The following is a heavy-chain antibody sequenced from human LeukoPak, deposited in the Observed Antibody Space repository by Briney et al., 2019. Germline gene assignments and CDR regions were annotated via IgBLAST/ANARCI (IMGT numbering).Heavy chain of an antibody. V-gene: IGHV5-51*01. CDR3: ARLPYCTNGVCYTISSAFDI. J-gene: IGHJ3*02. Sequence: KGGESLKISCKGSGYSFTSYWIGWVRQMPGKGLEWMGIIYPGDSDTRYSPSFQGQVTISADMSISTAYLQWSSLKASDTAMYYCARLPYCTNGVCYTISSAFDIWGQGTMVTVSS. D-gene: IGHD2-8*01. CDR1: GYSFTSYW. CDR2: IYPGDSDT.